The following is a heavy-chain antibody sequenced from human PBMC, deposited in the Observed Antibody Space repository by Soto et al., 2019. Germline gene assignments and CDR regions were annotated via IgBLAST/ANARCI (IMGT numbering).Heavy chain of an antibody. D-gene: IGHD2-2*01. CDR1: GGSISSYY. CDR3: ARSNRYCSSTSCYFKGY. Sequence: ASETLSLTCTVSGGSISSYYWSWIRQPPGKGLEWIGSIYYSGSTNYNPSLKSRVTISVDTSKNQFSLKLSSVTAADTAVYYCARSNRYCSSTSCYFKGYWGQGTLVTVSS. V-gene: IGHV4-59*08. CDR2: IYYSGST. J-gene: IGHJ4*02.